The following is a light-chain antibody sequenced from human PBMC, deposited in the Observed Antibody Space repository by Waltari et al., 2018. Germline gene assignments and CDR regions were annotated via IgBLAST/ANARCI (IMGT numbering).Light chain of an antibody. V-gene: IGLV1-47*01. Sequence: QSVVTQPPSASGPPGQRVTISCSGSSSNIGSNNVYWYLQLPGTAPKLLIHSNNQRPAGVPDRFSGSKSGTSASLAISGLRSEDEADYCCAVWDDSLSGNWVFGRGTKLTVL. CDR1: SSNIGSNN. J-gene: IGLJ3*02. CDR3: AVWDDSLSGNWV. CDR2: SNN.